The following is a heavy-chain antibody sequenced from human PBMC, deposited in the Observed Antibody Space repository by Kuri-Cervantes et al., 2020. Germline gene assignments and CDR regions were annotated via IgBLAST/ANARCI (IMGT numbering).Heavy chain of an antibody. CDR2: IRSKANSYAT. J-gene: IGHJ6*02. CDR3: TRPDYDFWSGYRAPYYGMDV. Sequence: GSLRLSCAASGFTFSGSAMHWVRQASGKGLEWVGRIRSKANSYATAYAASVKGRFTISRDDSKNTACLQMNSLKTEDTAVYYCTRPDYDFWSGYRAPYYGMDVWGQGTTVTVSS. D-gene: IGHD3-3*01. V-gene: IGHV3-73*01. CDR1: GFTFSGSA.